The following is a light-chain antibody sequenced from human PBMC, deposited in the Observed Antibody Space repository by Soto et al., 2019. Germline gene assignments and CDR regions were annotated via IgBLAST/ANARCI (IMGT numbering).Light chain of an antibody. J-gene: IGLJ3*02. CDR3: CSYAGSYTSKV. Sequence: QSVLTQPRSVSGSPGQSVTISCTGTSSDVGGYNYVSWYQQHPGKAPKLMIYDVSKRPSGVPDRFSGSKSGNTASLTISGLRAEDEAYYYCCSYAGSYTSKVFGGXTXLTVL. V-gene: IGLV2-11*01. CDR1: SSDVGGYNY. CDR2: DVS.